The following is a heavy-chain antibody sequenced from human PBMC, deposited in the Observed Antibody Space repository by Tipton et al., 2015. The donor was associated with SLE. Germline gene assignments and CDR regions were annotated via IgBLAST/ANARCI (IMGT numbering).Heavy chain of an antibody. D-gene: IGHD4-11*01. J-gene: IGHJ4*02. CDR2: IYYSGST. V-gene: IGHV4-59*11. Sequence: TLSLTCAVSGGSISSHYWSWIRQPPGKGLEWIGYIYYSGSTNYSPSLKSRVTISVDTSKNQFSLKLSSVTAADTAVYYCARESHSNYGGNLDYWGQGTLVTVSS. CDR1: GGSISSHY. CDR3: ARESHSNYGGNLDY.